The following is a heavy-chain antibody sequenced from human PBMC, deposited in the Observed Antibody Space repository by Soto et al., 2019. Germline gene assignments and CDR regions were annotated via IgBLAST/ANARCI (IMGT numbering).Heavy chain of an antibody. J-gene: IGHJ4*02. D-gene: IGHD3-10*01. CDR2: ISAYNGNT. Sequence: QVQLVQSGAEVKKPGASVKVSCKASGYTFTSYGISWVRQAHGQGLERMGWISAYNGNTNYAQKLHGRCTMTTYATRSTAYMQRRSLRSVATSLYCWAKEYYSGSGPWYWAQRSLGTVSS. CDR1: GYTFTSYG. CDR3: AKEYYSGSGPWY. V-gene: IGHV1-18*01.